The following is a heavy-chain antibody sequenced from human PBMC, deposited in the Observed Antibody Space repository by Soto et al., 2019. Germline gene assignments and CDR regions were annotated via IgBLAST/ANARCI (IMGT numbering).Heavy chain of an antibody. V-gene: IGHV3-9*01. Sequence: DVQLVESGGGLVQPGRSLRLSCAASGFTFDDYAMHWVRQAPGKGLEWVSGISWNSGSIGYADSVKGRFTISRDNAKNSLYLQMNSLRAEDTALYYCAKEIAVAGVVFFDYWGQGTLVTVSS. CDR2: ISWNSGSI. D-gene: IGHD6-19*01. CDR1: GFTFDDYA. CDR3: AKEIAVAGVVFFDY. J-gene: IGHJ4*02.